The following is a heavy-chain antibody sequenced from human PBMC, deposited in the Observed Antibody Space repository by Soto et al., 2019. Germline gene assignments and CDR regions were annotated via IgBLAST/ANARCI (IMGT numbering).Heavy chain of an antibody. CDR1: GGSISSGDYY. J-gene: IGHJ4*02. V-gene: IGHV4-30-4*01. Sequence: SETLSLTCTVSGGSISSGDYYWSWIRQPPGKGLEWIGYIYYSGSTYYNPSLKSRVTISVDTSKNQFSLKLSSVTAADTAVYYCARVDTAMTSFDYWGQGTLVTVSS. CDR3: ARVDTAMTSFDY. D-gene: IGHD5-18*01. CDR2: IYYSGST.